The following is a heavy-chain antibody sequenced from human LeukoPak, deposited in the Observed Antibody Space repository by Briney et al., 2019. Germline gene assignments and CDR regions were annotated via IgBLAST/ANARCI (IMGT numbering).Heavy chain of an antibody. J-gene: IGHJ4*02. CDR2: IKQDGSEK. CDR1: GFNFSYYE. V-gene: IGHV3-7*01. CDR3: ARAWRGMVRTLDY. D-gene: IGHD3-10*01. Sequence: GGSLRLSCAASGFNFSYYEMNWVRQAPGKGLEWVANIKQDGSEKYYVDSVKGRFTISGDNAKNSLYLQMNSLRAEDTAVYYCARAWRGMVRTLDYWGQGTLVTVSS.